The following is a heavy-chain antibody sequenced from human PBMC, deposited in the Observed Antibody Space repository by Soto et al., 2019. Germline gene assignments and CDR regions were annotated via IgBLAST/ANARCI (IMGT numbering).Heavy chain of an antibody. D-gene: IGHD1-26*01. CDR2: ISGSGGST. V-gene: IGHV3-23*01. CDR3: ARDIAQRVGDPQYNY. Sequence: GGSLRLSCAASGFTFSTYAVSWVRQAPGKGLEWVSVISGSGGSTNYADSVKGRFTISRDNAKNSLYLQMNSLRAEDTAVYYCARDIAQRVGDPQYNYWGQGTLVTVSS. CDR1: GFTFSTYA. J-gene: IGHJ4*02.